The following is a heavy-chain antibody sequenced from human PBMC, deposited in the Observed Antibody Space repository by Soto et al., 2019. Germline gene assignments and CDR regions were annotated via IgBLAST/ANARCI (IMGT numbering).Heavy chain of an antibody. Sequence: PSETLSLTCAVYGGSFSGYYWSWIRQPPGKGLEWIGEINHSGSTNYNPSLKSRVTISVDTSKNQFSLKLSSVTAADTAVYHCARGRRITMVRGVITLAEYFQHWGQGTLVTVSS. CDR3: ARGRRITMVRGVITLAEYFQH. V-gene: IGHV4-34*01. CDR1: GGSFSGYY. D-gene: IGHD3-10*01. J-gene: IGHJ1*01. CDR2: INHSGST.